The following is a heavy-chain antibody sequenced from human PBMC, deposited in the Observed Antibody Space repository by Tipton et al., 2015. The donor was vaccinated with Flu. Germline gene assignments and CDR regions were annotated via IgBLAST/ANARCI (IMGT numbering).Heavy chain of an antibody. J-gene: IGHJ5*02. D-gene: IGHD4-11*01. V-gene: IGHV4-38-2*01. CDR2: VSRTGST. CDR1: GDSISSDYY. CDR3: ARRDYSNYVSDPKSWFDP. Sequence: TLSLTCAVSGDSISSDYYWGWIRQFSGKELEWIGTVSRTGSTIYNPSLRSRVTISQDKSKNQFFLTLNSLSAADTAVYYCARRDYSNYVSDPKSWFDPWGQGILVTVSS.